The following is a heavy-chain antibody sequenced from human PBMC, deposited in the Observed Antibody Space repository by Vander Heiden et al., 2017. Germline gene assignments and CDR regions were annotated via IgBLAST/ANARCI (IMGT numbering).Heavy chain of an antibody. J-gene: IGHJ4*02. CDR3: ARDGAVAGMGSFDY. D-gene: IGHD6-19*01. V-gene: IGHV4-59*01. CDR1: GGSISTYY. CDR2: IYDGGST. Sequence: QVQLQESGPGLVKPSETLSLTCTVSGGSISTYYWSWIRQPPGKGLEWIGYIYDGGSTNYNPSLKSRATISVGTSKNQYSLKLSSVTAADTAVYYCARDGAVAGMGSFDYWGQGALVTVSS.